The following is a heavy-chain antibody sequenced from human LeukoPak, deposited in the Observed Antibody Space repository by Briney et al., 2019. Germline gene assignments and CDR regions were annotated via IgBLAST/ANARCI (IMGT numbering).Heavy chain of an antibody. V-gene: IGHV4-4*02. J-gene: IGHJ1*01. D-gene: IGHD6-19*01. Sequence: SGTLSLTCAVSGGSLSSSNWWSWVRQPPGKGLEWIGEIYHSGSTNYNPSLKSRVTISVDTSKNQFSLKLSSVTAADTAVYYCARGKRAVAGEYFQHWGQGTLVTVSS. CDR2: IYHSGST. CDR3: ARGKRAVAGEYFQH. CDR1: GGSLSSSNW.